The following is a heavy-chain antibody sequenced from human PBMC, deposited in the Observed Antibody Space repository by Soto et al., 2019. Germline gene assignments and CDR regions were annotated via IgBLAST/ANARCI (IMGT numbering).Heavy chain of an antibody. Sequence: WRSLRLSCAAYGFTVSSNYMSWFRQAPGKGLEWVSVIYSGGSTYYADSVKGRFTISRDNSKNTLYLQMNSLRAEDTAVYYCARVVGYCSGGSCDSPGLGVFAIWAQGTMVTVSS. V-gene: IGHV3-53*01. CDR1: GFTVSSNY. CDR3: ARVVGYCSGGSCDSPGLGVFAI. D-gene: IGHD2-15*01. CDR2: IYSGGST. J-gene: IGHJ3*02.